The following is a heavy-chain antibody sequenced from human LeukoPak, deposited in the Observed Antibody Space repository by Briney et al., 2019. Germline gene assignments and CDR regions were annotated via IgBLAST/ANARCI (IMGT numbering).Heavy chain of an antibody. CDR1: GFTFSSYA. V-gene: IGHV3-30-3*01. CDR2: ISYDGSNK. J-gene: IGHJ4*02. D-gene: IGHD3-3*01. CDR3: AKDPRLLITIFGALFDY. Sequence: GRSLRLSCAASGFTFSSYAMHWVRQAPGKGLEWVAVISYDGSNKYYADSVKGRFTISRDNSKNTLYLQMNSLRAEDTAVYYCAKDPRLLITIFGALFDYWGQGTLVTVSS.